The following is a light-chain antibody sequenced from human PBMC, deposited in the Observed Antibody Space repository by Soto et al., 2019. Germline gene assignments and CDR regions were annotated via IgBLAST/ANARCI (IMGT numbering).Light chain of an antibody. V-gene: IGLV1-51*01. Sequence: QSVLTQPPSVSAAPGQKVTNSCSGSSSNIGNNYVSWYQQLPGTAPKLLIYDNNKRPSGIPDRFSGSKSGTSATLGITGLQTGDEADYYCGTWDSSLSCWVFGGGTKLTVL. CDR1: SSNIGNNY. J-gene: IGLJ3*02. CDR2: DNN. CDR3: GTWDSSLSCWV.